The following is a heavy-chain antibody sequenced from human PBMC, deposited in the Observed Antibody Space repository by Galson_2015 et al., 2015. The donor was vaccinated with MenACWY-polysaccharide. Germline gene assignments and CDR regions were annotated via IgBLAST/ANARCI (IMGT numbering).Heavy chain of an antibody. J-gene: IGHJ6*02. CDR3: ARGPSGLAV. CDR1: GFSLGAFY. CDR2: ISKTGDSI. V-gene: IGHV3-11*01. Sequence: SLRLSCAASGFSLGAFYMSWVRQAPGKGLEWLSYISKTGDSICYGDSVKGRFAISRDNSKNSLYLQLNSLEVEDTVIYYCARGPSGLAVCGHATTVTVSS.